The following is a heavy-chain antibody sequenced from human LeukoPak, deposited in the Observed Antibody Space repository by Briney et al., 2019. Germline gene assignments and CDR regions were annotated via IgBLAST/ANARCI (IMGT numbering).Heavy chain of an antibody. CDR1: GFTFSGSA. D-gene: IGHD3-16*01. Sequence: GGSLRLSCAASGFTFSGSAMHWVRQASGRGLEWVGRIRSKANSYATAYAASVKGRFTISRDDSKNTAYLQMNSLKTEDTAVYYCTRAGDDYVWEDFDYWGQGTLVTVSS. CDR2: IRSKANSYAT. J-gene: IGHJ4*02. CDR3: TRAGDDYVWEDFDY. V-gene: IGHV3-73*01.